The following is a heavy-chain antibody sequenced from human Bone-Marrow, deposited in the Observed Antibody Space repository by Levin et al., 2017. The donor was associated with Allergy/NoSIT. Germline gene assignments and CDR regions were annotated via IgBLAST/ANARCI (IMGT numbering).Heavy chain of an antibody. CDR1: GFTFSSFA. J-gene: IGHJ4*02. D-gene: IGHD4-17*01. CDR3: AKEMTRVIPVFDS. V-gene: IGHV3-23*01. Sequence: GGSLRLSCAVSGFTFSSFAMSWVRQAPGKGPEWVSAITDSGRTYYADSVKGRFTVSRDNSKNTLYLQMNSLRTDDTAIYYCAKEMTRVIPVFDSWGQGTLVTVSS. CDR2: ITDSGRT.